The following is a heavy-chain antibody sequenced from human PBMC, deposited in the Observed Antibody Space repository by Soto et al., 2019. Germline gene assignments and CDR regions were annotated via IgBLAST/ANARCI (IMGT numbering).Heavy chain of an antibody. CDR3: ARDHYYGSGSYYNGVDY. D-gene: IGHD3-10*01. CDR2: ISTAHADR. Sequence: ASVKVSCKASGYTFTNYVISWVRQAPGQGLEWMGWISTAHADRGYAQKFQGRVTISRDTSANTAYMELSSLRSEDTAVYYCARDHYYGSGSYYNGVDYWGQGTLVTVSS. CDR1: GYTFTNYV. J-gene: IGHJ4*02. V-gene: IGHV1-18*01.